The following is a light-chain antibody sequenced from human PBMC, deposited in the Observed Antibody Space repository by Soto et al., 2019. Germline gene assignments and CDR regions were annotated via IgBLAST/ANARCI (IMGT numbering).Light chain of an antibody. CDR3: SSYTSSSTLYV. Sequence: QSALTQPASVSGSPGQSITISCTGTSSDVGGYNYVSWYQQHPGKAPKFMIYDVSNRPSGVSNRFSGSKSGNTASLTISGLQAEDEADYYCSSYTSSSTLYVFGTGNKVTVL. V-gene: IGLV2-14*01. CDR1: SSDVGGYNY. CDR2: DVS. J-gene: IGLJ1*01.